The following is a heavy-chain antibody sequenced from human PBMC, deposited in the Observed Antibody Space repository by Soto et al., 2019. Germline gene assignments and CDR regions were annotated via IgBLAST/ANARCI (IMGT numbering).Heavy chain of an antibody. CDR2: IYYSGST. Sequence: SQTLSLTTSVSGGSSISYDWSWIRQPPGKGLEWIGYIYYSGSTNYNPSLKSRVTISVDTSKNQFSLKLSSVTAADTAVYYCARGDGPARFDYWGKRPLVTVSS. J-gene: IGHJ4*02. CDR3: ARGDGPARFDY. V-gene: IGHV4-59*01. CDR1: GGSSISYD.